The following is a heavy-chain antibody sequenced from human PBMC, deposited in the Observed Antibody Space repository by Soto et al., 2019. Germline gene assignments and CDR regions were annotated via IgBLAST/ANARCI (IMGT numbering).Heavy chain of an antibody. CDR2: ISSDGSIA. V-gene: IGHV3-74*01. D-gene: IGHD6-19*01. Sequence: GGSLRLSCAASGFTFSNHWIHWVRQAPEKGLVWVSRISSDGSIASYADSVKGRFTISRDNAKNTLYLQMNSLRAEDTAVYYCASAVADTRNGLNIWGPGTMVTVSS. J-gene: IGHJ3*02. CDR1: GFTFSNHW. CDR3: ASAVADTRNGLNI.